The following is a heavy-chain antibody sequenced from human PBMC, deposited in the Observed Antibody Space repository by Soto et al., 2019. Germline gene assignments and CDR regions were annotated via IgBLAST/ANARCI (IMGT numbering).Heavy chain of an antibody. CDR1: GFTFSSYG. CDR2: ISYDGSNK. V-gene: IGHV3-30*18. CDR3: AKSLFPLLGYCSGGSCYWGCTCDY. D-gene: IGHD2-15*01. Sequence: QAQLVESGGGVVQPGRSLRLSCAASGFTFSSYGMHWVRQAPGKGLEWVAVISYDGSNKYYADSVKGRFTISRDNSKNTLYLQMNSLRAEDTAVYYCAKSLFPLLGYCSGGSCYWGCTCDYWGQGTLVTVSS. J-gene: IGHJ4*02.